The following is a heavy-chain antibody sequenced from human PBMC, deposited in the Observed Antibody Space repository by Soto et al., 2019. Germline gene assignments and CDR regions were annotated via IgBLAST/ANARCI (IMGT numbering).Heavy chain of an antibody. CDR2: ISGSGGST. CDR1: GFTFSSYA. J-gene: IGHJ4*02. V-gene: IGHV3-23*01. Sequence: EVQLLESGGGLVQPGGSLRLSCAASGFTFSSYAMSWVRQAPGKGLEWVSAISGSGGSTYYADSVKGRFTISRDNSKNTLYLQMNSRRAEDTAVYYCANGVAHCLADGGGDCYIFDYWGQGTLVTVSS. D-gene: IGHD2-21*02. CDR3: ANGVAHCLADGGGDCYIFDY.